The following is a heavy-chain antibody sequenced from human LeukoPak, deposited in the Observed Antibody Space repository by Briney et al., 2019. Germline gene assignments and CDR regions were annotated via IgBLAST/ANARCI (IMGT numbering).Heavy chain of an antibody. CDR2: VFHSGST. D-gene: IGHD1-1*01. Sequence: SETLSLTCAVSGYSISSGRYWGWIRQPPGKGLEWIGSVFHSGSTYYNPSLKSRVTISVDTSKNQFSLNLRSVTAADTAMYFCARSLSTTGIDYWGQGAMVNVSS. CDR1: GYSISSGRY. V-gene: IGHV4-38-2*01. J-gene: IGHJ4*02. CDR3: ARSLSTTGIDY.